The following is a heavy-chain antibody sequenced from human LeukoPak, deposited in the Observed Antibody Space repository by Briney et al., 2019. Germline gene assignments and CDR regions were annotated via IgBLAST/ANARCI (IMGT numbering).Heavy chain of an antibody. CDR1: GFTFSNYW. D-gene: IGHD3-22*01. CDR2: IKQDESEK. Sequence: GGSLTLSCAASGFTFSNYWMSWVRQAPGKGLEWVANIKQDESEKYYVDSVKGRFTISRDNAKNSLYLQMNSLRAEDTAVYYCARDLYDSGAYSSPIDYWGQGTLVTVSS. CDR3: ARDLYDSGAYSSPIDY. J-gene: IGHJ4*02. V-gene: IGHV3-7*01.